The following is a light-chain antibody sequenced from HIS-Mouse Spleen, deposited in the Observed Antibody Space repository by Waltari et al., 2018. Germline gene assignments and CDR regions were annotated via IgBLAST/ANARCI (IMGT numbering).Light chain of an antibody. V-gene: IGKV3-11*01. CDR2: EAS. Sequence: ELVLTQSPAPLSLSPGDSATLSGRASQSVSSYLAWYQQKPGQAPRLLIYEASNRATGIPARFSGSGSGTDCTLTISSLEPEDFAVYYCQQRSTTFGQGTRLEIK. J-gene: IGKJ5*01. CDR1: QSVSSY. CDR3: QQRSTT.